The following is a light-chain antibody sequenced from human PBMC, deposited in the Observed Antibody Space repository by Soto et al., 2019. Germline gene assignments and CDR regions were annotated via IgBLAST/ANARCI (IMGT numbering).Light chain of an antibody. CDR3: LQDYTYPLT. CDR2: SAS. Sequence: AIQMTQSPSSLSASVGDRVTITCRASQGIRNDLGWYQQKPGKAPKLLIHSASSLQSGVPSRFSGSGSGTDFTLTISSLQPEDFATYYCLQDYTYPLTFGGGTKVEIK. J-gene: IGKJ4*01. V-gene: IGKV1-6*01. CDR1: QGIRND.